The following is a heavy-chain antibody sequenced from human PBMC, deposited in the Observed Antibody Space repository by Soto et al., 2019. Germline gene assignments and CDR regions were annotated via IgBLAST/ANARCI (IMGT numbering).Heavy chain of an antibody. J-gene: IGHJ6*02. CDR1: GDTFSSYA. Sequence: QVQLVQSGAEVKKPGSSVKVSCKASGDTFSSYAISWVRQAPGKGLEWMGKIIPTFGRTNYAQKFQGRHSISADDSTSTAYMELTSLESEDTAVYYCARDPLSSFAMDVWGQGTTVTVSS. D-gene: IGHD3-10*02. CDR2: IIPTFGRT. V-gene: IGHV1-69*18. CDR3: ARDPLSSFAMDV.